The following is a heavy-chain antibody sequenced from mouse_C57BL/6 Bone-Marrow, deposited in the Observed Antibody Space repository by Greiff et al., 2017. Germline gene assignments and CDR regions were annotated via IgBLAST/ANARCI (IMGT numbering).Heavy chain of an antibody. CDR2: ISSGGDYI. V-gene: IGHV5-9-1*02. CDR1: GFTFSSYA. J-gene: IGHJ4*01. Sequence: EVQLQESGAGLVKPGGSLKLSCAASGFTFSSYAMSWVRQTPEKRLAWVAYISSGGDYIYYADTVTGRFTFSRDNARNTLYLKMSMLKSENTAMYYCTRGYYGNSYYAMDYWGQGTSVTVSS. D-gene: IGHD2-1*01. CDR3: TRGYYGNSYYAMDY.